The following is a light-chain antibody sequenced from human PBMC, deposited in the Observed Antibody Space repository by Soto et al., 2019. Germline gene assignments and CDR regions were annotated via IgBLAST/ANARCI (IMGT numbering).Light chain of an antibody. Sequence: QSALTQPASVSGSPGQSITISCTGTSSDVGGYNYVSWYQQHPGKAPKLMIYDVSNRPSGVSNRFSGSKSGNTASLTISGLQAEDEGDYYCSSYTSSSTPCVFGGGTKLTVL. J-gene: IGLJ2*01. CDR3: SSYTSSSTPCV. V-gene: IGLV2-14*01. CDR1: SSDVGGYNY. CDR2: DVS.